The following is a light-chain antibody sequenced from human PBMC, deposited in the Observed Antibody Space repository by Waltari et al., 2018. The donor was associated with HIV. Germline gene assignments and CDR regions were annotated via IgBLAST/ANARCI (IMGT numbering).Light chain of an antibody. CDR1: KSNIGNNF. V-gene: IGLV1-47*01. Sequence: QPKMTQAPSASKTPGQRITMSCSGSKSNIGNNFIYWYQQIPGAAPRLLMARNAQRPAVVPDRFSGTKSGTSAFLAITNLRLDDEATYVCASWDDNLRHWVFGGGTKLTVL. CDR2: RNA. J-gene: IGLJ3*02. CDR3: ASWDDNLRHWV.